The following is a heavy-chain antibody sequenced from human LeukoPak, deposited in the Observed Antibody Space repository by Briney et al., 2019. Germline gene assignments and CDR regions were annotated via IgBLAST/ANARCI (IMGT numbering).Heavy chain of an antibody. Sequence: SETVSLNCVISRDSGSNNSAAWKWIRQAPSRGLECLGRRWYQTQGFDDYGVFVKIRRTISPDISKEQFYLQLKAKTPDDTAGYYCVREISYSWNYIGWDWLDPWGQGTLVTVSS. CDR3: VREISYSWNYIGWDWLDP. CDR2: RWYQTQGFD. D-gene: IGHD1-7*01. V-gene: IGHV6-1*01. J-gene: IGHJ5*02. CDR1: RDSGSNNSAA.